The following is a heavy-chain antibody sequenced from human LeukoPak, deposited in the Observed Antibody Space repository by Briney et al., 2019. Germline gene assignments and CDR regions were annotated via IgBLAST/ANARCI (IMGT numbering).Heavy chain of an antibody. V-gene: IGHV3-23*01. CDR3: ATGPSMYYFDY. CDR1: GFTFSSYA. J-gene: IGHJ4*02. CDR2: ISGSGGST. Sequence: GGSLRLSCAASGFTFSSYAMSWVRQARGKGLEWVSAISGSGGSTYYADSVKGRFTISRDNSKNTLYLQMNSLRAEDTAVYYCATGPSMYYFDYWGQGTLVTVSS.